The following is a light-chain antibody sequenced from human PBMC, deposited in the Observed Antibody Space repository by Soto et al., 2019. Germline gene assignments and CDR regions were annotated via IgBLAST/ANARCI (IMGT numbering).Light chain of an antibody. CDR2: KAS. Sequence: IQMTQSPSTLSASVGDRVTFTCRASQTISTWLAWYQQKPGKAPKLLIYKASTLEVGVPSRFSGSGSGTEFTLTISSLEAEDFAVYYCQQRNNWPQTFGQGTKLEI. V-gene: IGKV1-5*03. CDR1: QTISTW. J-gene: IGKJ2*01. CDR3: QQRNNWPQT.